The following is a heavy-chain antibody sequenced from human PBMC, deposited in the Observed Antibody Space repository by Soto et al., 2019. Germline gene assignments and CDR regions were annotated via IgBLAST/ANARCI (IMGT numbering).Heavy chain of an antibody. D-gene: IGHD6-19*01. CDR3: ARGGISQWADFYYMDV. CDR1: GGSLSDYF. V-gene: IGHV4-34*01. CDR2: INHLGSI. Sequence: QVQLQQWGAGLLKPSETLSLTCVVSGGSLSDYFWSWIRQPPGMALECIGEINHLGSINYNPSLNSRVTMSVDTSKNQVSLTLNSVTAADTATYCCARGGISQWADFYYMDVWDRGTTVTVSS. J-gene: IGHJ6*03.